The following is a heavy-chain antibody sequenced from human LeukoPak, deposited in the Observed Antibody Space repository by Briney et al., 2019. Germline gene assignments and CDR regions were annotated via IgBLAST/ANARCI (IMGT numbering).Heavy chain of an antibody. V-gene: IGHV4-38-2*02. CDR2: LYHSGST. J-gene: IGHJ4*02. Sequence: SETLSLTCTVSGYSISSGYYWGWIRQPPGEGLEWIGSLYHSGSTYYNPSLKSRVTTSVDTSKNQFSLKLTSVTAADTAVYYCARGENYDFWSGYYFYWGQGTLVTVSS. D-gene: IGHD3-3*01. CDR1: GYSISSGYY. CDR3: ARGENYDFWSGYYFY.